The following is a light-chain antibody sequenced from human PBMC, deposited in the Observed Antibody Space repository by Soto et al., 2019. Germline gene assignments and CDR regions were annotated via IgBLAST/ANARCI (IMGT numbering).Light chain of an antibody. V-gene: IGLV2-23*01. Sequence: QSVLTQPASVSGSPGQSITISCTGTSSDVGSYNLVSWYQQHSGKAPKLMIYEGSKRPSGVSKRFSGSKSGNTASLTISGLQAEDEADYYCCSYAGSYVFGTGTKVTVL. CDR2: EGS. CDR3: CSYAGSYV. CDR1: SSDVGSYNL. J-gene: IGLJ1*01.